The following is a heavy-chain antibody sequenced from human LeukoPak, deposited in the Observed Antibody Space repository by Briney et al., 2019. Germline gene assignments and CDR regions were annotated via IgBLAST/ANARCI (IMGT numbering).Heavy chain of an antibody. CDR1: GFTVSSNY. V-gene: IGHV3-66*04. CDR3: ASQRRVDLGYAFNL. Sequence: GGSLRLSCAASGFTVSSNYMNWVRQAPGKGLEWVSVIYSGGSAYYADSVKGRFTISRDNSKNTLYRQMNSLRADDTAVYYCASQRRVDLGYAFNLWGQGTMVTVSS. D-gene: IGHD3-9*01. J-gene: IGHJ3*01. CDR2: IYSGGSA.